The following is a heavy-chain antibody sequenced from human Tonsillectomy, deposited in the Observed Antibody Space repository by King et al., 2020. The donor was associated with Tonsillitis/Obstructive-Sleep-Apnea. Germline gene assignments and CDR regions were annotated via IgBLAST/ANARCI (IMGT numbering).Heavy chain of an antibody. V-gene: IGHV3-13*04. CDR1: GSTFSSYD. CDR2: IVSAGDT. Sequence: VQLVESGGGLVQPGGSLRLSCAASGSTFSSYDMHWVRQATGKGLEWVSGIVSAGDTYYPGSVKGRFTISRENAKNSLYLQMNSLRAGDTAVYYCARGYCSSTSCYSRRNAFDIWGQGTMVTVSS. CDR3: ARGYCSSTSCYSRRNAFDI. D-gene: IGHD2-2*01. J-gene: IGHJ3*02.